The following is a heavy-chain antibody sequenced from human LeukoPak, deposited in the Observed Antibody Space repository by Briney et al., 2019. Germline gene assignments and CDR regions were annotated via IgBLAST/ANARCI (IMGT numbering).Heavy chain of an antibody. J-gene: IGHJ4*02. CDR1: GFTFSSYS. D-gene: IGHD5-12*01. Sequence: GGSPRLSCAASGFTFSSYSMNWVRQAPGKGLEWVSSISSSSSYIYYADSVKGRFTISRDNAKNSLYLQMNSLRAEDTAVYYCAREIVATIDDDYWGQGTLVTVSS. V-gene: IGHV3-21*01. CDR3: AREIVATIDDDY. CDR2: ISSSSSYI.